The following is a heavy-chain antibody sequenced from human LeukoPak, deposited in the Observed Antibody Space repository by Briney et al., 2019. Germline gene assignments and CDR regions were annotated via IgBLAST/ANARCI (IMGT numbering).Heavy chain of an antibody. D-gene: IGHD1-26*01. CDR1: GGSISNYY. CDR2: IYYSGST. J-gene: IGHJ4*02. Sequence: SSETLSLTCTVSGGSISNYYWTWIRQPPGKGLEWIGYIYYSGSTNYNPSLKSRVTISLDTSKNQFSLKLSSVTAADTAMYYCARDQPSGGKYHFDYWGQGTLVTVSS. CDR3: ARDQPSGGKYHFDY. V-gene: IGHV4-59*01.